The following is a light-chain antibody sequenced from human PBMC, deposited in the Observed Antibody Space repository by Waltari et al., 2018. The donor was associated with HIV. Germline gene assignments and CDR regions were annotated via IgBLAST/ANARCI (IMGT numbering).Light chain of an antibody. CDR1: SSNIGSNT. CDR3: AAWDDSLNGWV. Sequence: QSVLTQPPSASGTPGQRFTISCSGRSSNIGSNTVNWYHQLPGPAPKLLIYTNNQRPSGVPDRFSGSKSGTSASLAISGLQSEDEADYYCAAWDDSLNGWVFGGGTKLTVL. J-gene: IGLJ3*02. CDR2: TNN. V-gene: IGLV1-44*01.